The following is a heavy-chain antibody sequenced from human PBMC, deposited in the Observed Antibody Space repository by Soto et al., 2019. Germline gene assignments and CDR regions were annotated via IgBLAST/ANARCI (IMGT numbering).Heavy chain of an antibody. D-gene: IGHD3-22*01. V-gene: IGHV3-30-3*01. Sequence: QVQLVESGGGVVQPGRSLRLSCAASGFTFSSYAMHWVRQAPGKGLEWVAVISYDGSNKYYADSVKGRFTISRDNSKNTLYRQINSLRAEDTAVYYCARGFSAYYYDSSGYYYAGYWGQGTRVTVSS. CDR2: ISYDGSNK. J-gene: IGHJ4*02. CDR3: ARGFSAYYYDSSGYYYAGY. CDR1: GFTFSSYA.